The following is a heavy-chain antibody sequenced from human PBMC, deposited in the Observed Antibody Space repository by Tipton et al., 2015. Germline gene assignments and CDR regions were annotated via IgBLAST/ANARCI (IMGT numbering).Heavy chain of an antibody. Sequence: SLRLSCAASGFIFSSYAMSWVRQAPGKGLEWVSTISSNAESTHYADSVKGRVTISRDNSKNTLFLRMDSLRVDDSAVYYCAKGGPTILDAFDIWGQGTMVTVSS. V-gene: IGHV3-23*01. J-gene: IGHJ3*02. D-gene: IGHD3-16*01. CDR2: ISSNAEST. CDR1: GFIFSSYA. CDR3: AKGGPTILDAFDI.